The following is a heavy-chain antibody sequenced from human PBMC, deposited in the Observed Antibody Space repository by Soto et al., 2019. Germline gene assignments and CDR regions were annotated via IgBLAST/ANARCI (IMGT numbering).Heavy chain of an antibody. CDR3: ARSREFDY. V-gene: IGHV4-30-2*01. J-gene: IGHJ4*02. Sequence: NPSETLSLTCGVSGGSLSGATYSWNWIRQTPGKGLEWIGYIFPSGTTYYNPSLRSRVTISIGVSKNQFSLSLRSLTAADAAVYYCARSREFDYWSQGTLVTVSS. CDR1: GGSLSGATYS. CDR2: IFPSGTT.